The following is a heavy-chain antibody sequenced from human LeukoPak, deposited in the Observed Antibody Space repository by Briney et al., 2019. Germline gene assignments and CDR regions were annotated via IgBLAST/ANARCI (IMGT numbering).Heavy chain of an antibody. V-gene: IGHV1-2*02. CDR3: ARVRGNWSSINWFDP. D-gene: IGHD1-20*01. CDR1: GYTFTGYY. J-gene: IGHJ5*02. Sequence: ASVKVSCNASGYTFTGYYMHWVRQAPGPGLESMGWINPNSGGTNYAQKFQVRVTMTRATSISKAYMELSRLRSGDTAVYYCARVRGNWSSINWFDPWGQGTLVTVSS. CDR2: INPNSGGT.